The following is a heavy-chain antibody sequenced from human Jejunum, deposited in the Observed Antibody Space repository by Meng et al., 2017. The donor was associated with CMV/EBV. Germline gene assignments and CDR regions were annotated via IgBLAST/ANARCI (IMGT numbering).Heavy chain of an antibody. D-gene: IGHD5-24*01. CDR1: GFPFSPHA. V-gene: IGHV3-23*01. CDR2: FSRNGEST. J-gene: IGHJ4*02. Sequence: GFPFSPHAMSWVRQAPGKGLEWVSGFSRNGESTYYADSVRGRFTISRDNSENTLYLQMNSLRAEDTAVYYCAKGSRDGYNGLFDYWGQGALVTVSS. CDR3: AKGSRDGYNGLFDY.